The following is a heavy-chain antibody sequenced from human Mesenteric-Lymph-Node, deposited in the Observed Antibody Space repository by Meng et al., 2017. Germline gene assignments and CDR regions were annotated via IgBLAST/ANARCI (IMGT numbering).Heavy chain of an antibody. CDR3: ARGPSRWLQFSFDY. V-gene: IGHV4-31*03. Sequence: QVQPQESGPGLVKPSQTLSLPCTVSGGSISSGGYYWSWIRQHPGKGLEWIGYIYYSGSTYYNPSLKSRVTISVDTSKTQFSLKLSSVTAADTAVYYCARGPSRWLQFSFDYWGQGTLVTVSS. CDR2: IYYSGST. J-gene: IGHJ4*02. D-gene: IGHD5-24*01. CDR1: GGSISSGGYY.